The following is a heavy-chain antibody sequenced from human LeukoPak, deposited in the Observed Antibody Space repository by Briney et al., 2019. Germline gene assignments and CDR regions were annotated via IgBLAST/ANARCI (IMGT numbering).Heavy chain of an antibody. V-gene: IGHV1-69*04. CDR2: IIPILGIA. CDR3: ARDLGAGYTPDAFDI. J-gene: IGHJ3*02. D-gene: IGHD5-24*01. Sequence: SVKVSCKASRGTFSSYAISWVRQAPGQGLEWMGRIIPILGIANYAQKFQGRVTITADKSTTTAYMELSSLRSEDTAVYYCARDLGAGYTPDAFDIWGQGTMVTVSS. CDR1: RGTFSSYA.